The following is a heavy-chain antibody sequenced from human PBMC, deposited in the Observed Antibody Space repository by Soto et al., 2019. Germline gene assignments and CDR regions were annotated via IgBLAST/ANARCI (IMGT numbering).Heavy chain of an antibody. V-gene: IGHV1-18*01. CDR1: GYTFTSYG. CDR3: ARVSFFMDSSGYYAFDI. Sequence: QVQLVQSGAEVKKPGASVKVSCKASGYTFTSYGISWVRQAPGQGLEWMGWISAYNGNTNYAQKLQGRVTMTTDTTTSTAYMELRSLRSADKAVYYCARVSFFMDSSGYYAFDIWGQGTMVTVSS. J-gene: IGHJ3*02. CDR2: ISAYNGNT. D-gene: IGHD3-22*01.